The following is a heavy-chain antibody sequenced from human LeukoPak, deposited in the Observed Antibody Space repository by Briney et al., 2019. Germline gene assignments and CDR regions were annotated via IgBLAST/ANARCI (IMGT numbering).Heavy chain of an antibody. CDR2: ISAYNGNT. D-gene: IGHD6-13*01. J-gene: IGHJ5*02. CDR1: GYTFTSYG. V-gene: IGHV1-18*01. Sequence: ASVKVSCKASGYTFTSYGISWVRQAPGQGLEWMGWISAYNGNTNYAQKFQDRLTMTTDTSTSTAYMELRNLRSDDTAVYYCARRQYTSSWYSDPWGQGTLVTVSS. CDR3: ARRQYTSSWYSDP.